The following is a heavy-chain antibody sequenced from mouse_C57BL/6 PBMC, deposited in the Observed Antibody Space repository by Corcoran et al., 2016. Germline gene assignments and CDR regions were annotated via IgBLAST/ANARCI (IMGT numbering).Heavy chain of an antibody. J-gene: IGHJ4*01. Sequence: EVQLQQSGPVLVKTGASVKMSCKASGYTFTDDDMNWVKKSHGKSLEWSGVINPYHGGTSYNQKFKGKATLTVDKASSTAYRELNSLTSEDSAVYYCASPSTVVDYYAMDYWGQGTSVTVSS. CDR1: GYTFTDDD. D-gene: IGHD1-1*01. V-gene: IGHV1-19*01. CDR3: ASPSTVVDYYAMDY. CDR2: INPYHGGT.